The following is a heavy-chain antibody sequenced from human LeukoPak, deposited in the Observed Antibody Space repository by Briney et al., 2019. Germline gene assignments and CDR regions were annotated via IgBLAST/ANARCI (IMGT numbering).Heavy chain of an antibody. D-gene: IGHD3-16*01. J-gene: IGHJ3*02. CDR1: GYTLTELS. Sequence: GASVKVSCKVSGYTLTELSMHWVRQAPGKGLEWMGGFDPEDGETIYAQRFQGRVTMTEDTSTDTAYMELSSLRSEDTAVYYCATDFEGLRIMITFGGVKTDAFDIWGQGTMVTVSS. CDR3: ATDFEGLRIMITFGGVKTDAFDI. V-gene: IGHV1-24*01. CDR2: FDPEDGET.